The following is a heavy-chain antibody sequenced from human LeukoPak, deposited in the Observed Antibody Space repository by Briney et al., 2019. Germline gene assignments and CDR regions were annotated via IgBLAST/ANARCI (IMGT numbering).Heavy chain of an antibody. CDR1: GFTFSSYS. Sequence: GGSLRLSCAASGFTFSSYSMNWVRQAPGKGLEWVSSIGSSSNSIYYTDSVKGRFTISRDNAKNSLYLQMNSLGAEDTAVYYCARELPTEAFDYWGQGTLVTVSS. D-gene: IGHD1-26*01. V-gene: IGHV3-21*01. CDR3: ARELPTEAFDY. CDR2: IGSSSNSI. J-gene: IGHJ4*02.